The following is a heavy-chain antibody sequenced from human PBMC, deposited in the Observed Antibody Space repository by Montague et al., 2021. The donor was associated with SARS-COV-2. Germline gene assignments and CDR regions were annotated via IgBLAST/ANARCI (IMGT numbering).Heavy chain of an antibody. J-gene: IGHJ6*02. Sequence: SMRLSCVASGFTFGDYALHWVRQAPGKGLEWVSGISWNSGSIGYADSVKGRFTISRDNAKNSLYLQMNSLRAEDTALYYCAKDIVRIVGGYYYYYGMDVWGQGTTVTVSS. CDR1: GFTFGDYA. D-gene: IGHD1-26*01. CDR2: ISWNSGSI. V-gene: IGHV3-9*01. CDR3: AKDIVRIVGGYYYYYGMDV.